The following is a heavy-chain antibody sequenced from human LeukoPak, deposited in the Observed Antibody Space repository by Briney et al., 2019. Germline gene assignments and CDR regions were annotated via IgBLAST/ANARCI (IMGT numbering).Heavy chain of an antibody. CDR1: GYTFTSYY. CDR3: ARGHYDFWSGYYMADP. V-gene: IGHV1-46*01. CDR2: INPSGGST. J-gene: IGHJ5*02. D-gene: IGHD3-3*01. Sequence: ASVKVSCKASGYTFTSYYMHWVRQAPGQGLEWMGIINPSGGSTSYAQKFQGRVTMTRDTSTSTVYMGLSSLRSEDTAVYYCARGHYDFWSGYYMADPWGQGTQVTVSS.